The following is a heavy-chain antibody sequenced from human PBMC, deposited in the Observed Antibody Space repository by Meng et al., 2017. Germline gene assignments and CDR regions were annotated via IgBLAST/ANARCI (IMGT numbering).Heavy chain of an antibody. CDR3: ARDLGNTAMVSVFWFDP. CDR2: IYYTGST. D-gene: IGHD5-18*01. J-gene: IGHJ5*02. CDR1: GVPISFYY. V-gene: IGHV4-59*12. Sequence: SETLSLTCSVSGVPISFYYLNWLRQSPGKQPEWIGYIYYTGSTGYNPSLRSRVTISVDTSKNQFSLKLSSVTAADTAVYYCARDLGNTAMVSVFWFDPWGQGTLVTVSS.